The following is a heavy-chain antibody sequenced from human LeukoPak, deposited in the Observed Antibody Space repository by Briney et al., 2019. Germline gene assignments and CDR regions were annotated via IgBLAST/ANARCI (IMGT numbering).Heavy chain of an antibody. CDR1: GFTFSSCS. J-gene: IGHJ4*02. D-gene: IGHD5-24*01. CDR2: ISSSSSYI. V-gene: IGHV3-21*01. CDR3: AREGPYVATMTGDY. Sequence: SPGGSLRLSCAASGFTFSSCSMNWVRQAPGKGLEWVSSISSSSSYIYYADSVKGRFTISRDNAKNSLYLQMNSLRAEDTAVYYCAREGPYVATMTGDYWGQGTLVTVSS.